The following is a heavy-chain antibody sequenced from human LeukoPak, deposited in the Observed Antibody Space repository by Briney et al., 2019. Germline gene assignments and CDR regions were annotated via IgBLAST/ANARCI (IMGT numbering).Heavy chain of an antibody. CDR3: ARTLDYIDY. CDR2: ISSSSSYI. CDR1: GFTFSSYW. V-gene: IGHV3-21*06. Sequence: GGSLRLSCAASGFTFSSYWMRWVRQAPGKGLEWVSFISSSSSYIYYADSVKGRFTISRDNAKNSLYLHMNSLRAEDTAVYYCARTLDYIDYWGKGTLVTVSS. J-gene: IGHJ4*02.